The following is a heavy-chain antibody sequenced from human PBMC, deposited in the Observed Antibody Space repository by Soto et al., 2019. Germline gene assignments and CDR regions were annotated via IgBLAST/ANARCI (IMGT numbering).Heavy chain of an antibody. V-gene: IGHV3-30-3*01. Sequence: QVQLVESGGGVVQPGRSLRLSCAASGFTFSSYAMHWVRQAPGKGLEWVAVISYDGSNKYYADSVKGRFTISRDNSKNTLYLQMNSLRAEDTAVYYCARERPVHYDSSGYYSGAFDIRGQGTMVTVSS. CDR1: GFTFSSYA. D-gene: IGHD3-22*01. CDR2: ISYDGSNK. J-gene: IGHJ3*02. CDR3: ARERPVHYDSSGYYSGAFDI.